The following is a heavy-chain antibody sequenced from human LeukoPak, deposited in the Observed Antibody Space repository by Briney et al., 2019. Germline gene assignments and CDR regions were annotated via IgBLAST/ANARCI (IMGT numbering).Heavy chain of an antibody. D-gene: IGHD2-2*01. V-gene: IGHV1-2*02. Sequence: ASVKVSYKASGYTFTGYYMHWVRQAPGQGLEWMGWINPNSGGTNYAQKFQGRVTMTRDTSISTAYMELSRLRSDDTAVYYCASAYCSSTSCQYYYYYYGMDVWGQGTTVTVSS. CDR2: INPNSGGT. CDR3: ASAYCSSTSCQYYYYYYGMDV. J-gene: IGHJ6*02. CDR1: GYTFTGYY.